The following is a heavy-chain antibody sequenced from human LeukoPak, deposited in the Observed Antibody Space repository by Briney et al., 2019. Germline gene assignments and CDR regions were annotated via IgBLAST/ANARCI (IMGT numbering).Heavy chain of an antibody. J-gene: IGHJ5*02. Sequence: SETLSLTCAVSGGSISSGGYSWSWIRQPPGKGLEWIGYIYHSGSTYCNPSLKSRVTISVDRSKNQFSLKPSSVTAADTAVYYCARDQGLGYCSGGSCYSGWFDPWGQGTLVTVSP. CDR3: ARDQGLGYCSGGSCYSGWFDP. D-gene: IGHD2-15*01. CDR2: IYHSGST. CDR1: GGSISSGGYS. V-gene: IGHV4-30-2*01.